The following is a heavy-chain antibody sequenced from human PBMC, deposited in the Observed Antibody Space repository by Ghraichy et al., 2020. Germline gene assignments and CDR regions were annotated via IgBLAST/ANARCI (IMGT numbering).Heavy chain of an antibody. Sequence: GGSLRLSCAASGFTFSSYAMSWVRQAPGKGLEWVSAISGSGGSTYYADSVKGRFTISRDNSKNTLYLQMNSLRAEDTAVYYCAKGEPYSSWLGYGMDVWGQGTTVIVSS. D-gene: IGHD6-13*01. J-gene: IGHJ6*02. V-gene: IGHV3-23*01. CDR3: AKGEPYSSWLGYGMDV. CDR1: GFTFSSYA. CDR2: ISGSGGST.